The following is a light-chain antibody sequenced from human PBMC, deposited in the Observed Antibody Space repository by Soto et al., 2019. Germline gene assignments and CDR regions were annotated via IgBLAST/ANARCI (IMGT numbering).Light chain of an antibody. V-gene: IGLV2-23*02. CDR1: SSDVGRYNF. CDR3: CSDAGSGVYV. J-gene: IGLJ1*01. CDR2: EVT. Sequence: QSVLTQPASVSGSPGQSITISCTGTSSDVGRYNFVSWYQQHPGKVPKVMIYEVTKRPSGVSNRFSGSKSGNTAFQTISGLQAEDEADYYCCSDAGSGVYVFGTGTKVTVL.